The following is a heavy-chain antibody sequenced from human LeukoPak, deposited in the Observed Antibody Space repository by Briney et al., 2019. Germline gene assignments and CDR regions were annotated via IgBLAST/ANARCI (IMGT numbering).Heavy chain of an antibody. Sequence: ASVKVSCKASGYTLTSYDINWVRQATGQGLEWMGWMNPNSGNTGYAQKFQGRVTITRNTSISTAYMELSSLRSEDTAVYYCARALYCSSTSCYPSRPFDYWGQGTLVTVSS. CDR1: GYTLTSYD. V-gene: IGHV1-8*03. CDR2: MNPNSGNT. CDR3: ARALYCSSTSCYPSRPFDY. D-gene: IGHD2-2*01. J-gene: IGHJ4*02.